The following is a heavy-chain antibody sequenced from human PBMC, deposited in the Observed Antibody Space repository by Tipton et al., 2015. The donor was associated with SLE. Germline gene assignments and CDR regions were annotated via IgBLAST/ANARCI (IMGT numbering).Heavy chain of an antibody. D-gene: IGHD5-24*01. CDR1: GDSITSDD. V-gene: IGHV4-59*01. CDR3: ARMRGGYNAHH. Sequence: TLSLTCTASGDSITSDDWTWLRQPPGKGLEWIGYIPYSGSTNYNPSVRSRVSISLDTSKNQFSLKVKSVTTADTAVYYCARMRGGYNAHHWGQGILVTVSS. CDR2: IPYSGST. J-gene: IGHJ5*02.